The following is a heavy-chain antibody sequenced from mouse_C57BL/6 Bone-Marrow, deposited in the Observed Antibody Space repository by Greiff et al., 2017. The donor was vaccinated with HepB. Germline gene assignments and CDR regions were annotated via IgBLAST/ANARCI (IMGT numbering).Heavy chain of an antibody. CDR2: ISYDGSN. CDR1: GYSITSGYY. J-gene: IGHJ1*03. Sequence: EVKLEESGPGLVKPSQSLSLTCSVTGYSITSGYYWNWIRQFPGNKLEWMGYISYDGSNNYNPSLKNRISITRDTSKNQFFLKLNSVTTEDTATYYCAREGGNYWYFDVWGTGTTVTVSS. CDR3: AREGGNYWYFDV. V-gene: IGHV3-6*01. D-gene: IGHD2-1*01.